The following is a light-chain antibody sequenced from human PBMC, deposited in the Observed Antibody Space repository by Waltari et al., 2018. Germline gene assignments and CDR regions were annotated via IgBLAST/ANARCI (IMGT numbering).Light chain of an antibody. CDR2: EVT. Sequence: QSALTQPASVSGSPGQSITISCTGTSSDVGNYNFVSWYQHHPGKAPKLLIYEVTRRPSGVSNRFSGSKSGNMASLTISGLQAEDEADYHCCSYAPGTTWVFGGGTRLTVL. V-gene: IGLV2-23*02. J-gene: IGLJ3*02. CDR3: CSYAPGTTWV. CDR1: SSDVGNYNF.